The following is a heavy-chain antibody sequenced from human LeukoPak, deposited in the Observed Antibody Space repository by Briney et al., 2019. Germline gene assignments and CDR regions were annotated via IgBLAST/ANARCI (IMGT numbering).Heavy chain of an antibody. V-gene: IGHV4-39*07. CDR1: GGSLSSSSYY. D-gene: IGHD3-10*01. CDR2: IYYSGST. CDR3: ARVQILWFGELREGWFDP. J-gene: IGHJ5*02. Sequence: SETLSLTCTVSGGSLSSSSYYWGWIRQPPGTGLEWLGSIYYSGSTYYNPSLKSRVTISVDTSKNQFSLKLSSVTAADTAVYYCARVQILWFGELREGWFDPWGQGTLVTVSS.